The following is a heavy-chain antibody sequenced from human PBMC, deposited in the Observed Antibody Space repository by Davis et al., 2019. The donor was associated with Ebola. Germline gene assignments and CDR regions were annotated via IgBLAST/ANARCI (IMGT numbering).Heavy chain of an antibody. J-gene: IGHJ2*01. D-gene: IGHD3-22*01. Sequence: GESLKISCATSGFSFSSYEMNWVRQAPGKGLEWVAYINSRSPYISGRGTTIYYADSVKGRFTISRDNSKNTLYLQMNSLRAEDTAVYYCAREGYYYDSSGYGRYFDLWGRGTLVTVSS. V-gene: IGHV3-48*03. CDR1: GFSFSSYE. CDR2: ISGRGTTI. CDR3: AREGYYYDSSGYGRYFDL.